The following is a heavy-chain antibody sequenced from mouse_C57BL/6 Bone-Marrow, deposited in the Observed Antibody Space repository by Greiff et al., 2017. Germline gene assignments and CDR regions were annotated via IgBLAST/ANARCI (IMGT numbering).Heavy chain of an antibody. J-gene: IGHJ2*01. CDR3: TSTYYFDY. D-gene: IGHD1-1*01. Sequence: EVQLQQSGAELVRPGASVKLSCTASGFNIKDDYMHWVKQRPEQGLEWIGWIDPENGDTEYASKFQGKATITADTSSNTAYLQLSSLTSEDTAVYYCTSTYYFDYGGQGTTLTVSS. CDR2: IDPENGDT. V-gene: IGHV14-4*01. CDR1: GFNIKDDY.